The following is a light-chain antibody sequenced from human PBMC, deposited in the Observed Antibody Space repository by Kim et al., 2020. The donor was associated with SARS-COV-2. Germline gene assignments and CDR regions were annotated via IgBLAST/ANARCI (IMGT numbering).Light chain of an antibody. J-gene: IGKJ4*01. CDR1: QSGGSNY. CDR2: GAS. CDR3: QHYGTSPLT. Sequence: APGERATVSCRASQSGGSNYLAWYQQKPGQAPRLLIYGASSRATGSPDRFSGSGSGTDFILTISRLDPEDFAVYYCQHYGTSPLTFGGGTKVEIK. V-gene: IGKV3-20*01.